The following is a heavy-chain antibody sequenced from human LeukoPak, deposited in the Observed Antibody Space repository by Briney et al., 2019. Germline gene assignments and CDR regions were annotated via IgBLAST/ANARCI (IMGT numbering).Heavy chain of an antibody. CDR3: ARRRTIFGVAVD. V-gene: IGHV4-39*01. J-gene: IGHJ4*02. CDR1: GGSISSSSYY. CDR2: IHYSGST. Sequence: PSETLSLTCTVSGGSISSSSYYWGWIRQPSGKGLEWSATIHYSGSTYYNPSLKSRVTISVDTSKNQFSLKLSSVTAADTAVYYCARRRTIFGVAVDWGQGTLVTVSS. D-gene: IGHD3-3*01.